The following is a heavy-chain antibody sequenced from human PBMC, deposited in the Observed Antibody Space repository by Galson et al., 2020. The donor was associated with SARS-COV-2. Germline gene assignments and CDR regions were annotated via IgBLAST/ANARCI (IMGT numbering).Heavy chain of an antibody. CDR1: GFTFSNHG. CDR3: ARLRDSDNRGYFRFDY. CDR2: ISYDGINK. V-gene: IGHV3-30*03. Sequence: GESLKISCAASGFTFSNHGMHWVRQAPGKGLEWVAVISYDGINKDYVDSVKGRFIISRENSKKTLYLQMNSLTVEDTAVYYCARLRDSDNRGYFRFDYWGRGTLVTVSS. J-gene: IGHJ4*02. D-gene: IGHD3-22*01.